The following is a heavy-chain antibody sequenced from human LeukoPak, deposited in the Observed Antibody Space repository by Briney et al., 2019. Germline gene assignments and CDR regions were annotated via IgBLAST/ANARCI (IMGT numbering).Heavy chain of an antibody. J-gene: IGHJ4*02. V-gene: IGHV1-69*04. CDR3: ASGTWGYYFDY. CDR2: IIPILGIA. CDR1: GGTFSSYA. D-gene: IGHD2-15*01. Sequence: GASVKVSCKASGGTFSSYAISWVRQAPGQGLEWMGRIIPILGIANYAQKFQGRVTITADKSTSTAYMELSSLRSEDTAVYYCASGTWGYYFDYWGQGSLVTVSS.